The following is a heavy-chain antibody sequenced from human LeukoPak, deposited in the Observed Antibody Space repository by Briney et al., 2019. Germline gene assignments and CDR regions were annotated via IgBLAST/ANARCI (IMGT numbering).Heavy chain of an antibody. CDR2: TNPSGGST. CDR3: ARAGKGYYYDSSGYVDY. J-gene: IGHJ4*02. V-gene: IGHV1-46*01. CDR1: GYTFTSYY. Sequence: ASVKVSCKASGYTFTSYYMHWVRQAPGQGLEWMGITNPSGGSTSYAQKFQGRVTMTRDMSTSTAYMELSSLRSEDTAVYYCARAGKGYYYDSSGYVDYWGQGTLVTVSS. D-gene: IGHD3-22*01.